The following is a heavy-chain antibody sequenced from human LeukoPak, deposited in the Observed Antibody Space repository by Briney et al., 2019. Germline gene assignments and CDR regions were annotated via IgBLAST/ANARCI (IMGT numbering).Heavy chain of an antibody. CDR3: ARVNVVWGSYRPLDY. J-gene: IGHJ4*02. D-gene: IGHD3-16*02. V-gene: IGHV3-21*01. Sequence: GGSLRLSCAASGFTFSSYSMNWVRQAPGKGLEWVSSISSSSSYIYYADSVKGRFTISRDNGKNSLYLQMNSLRAEDTAVYYCARVNVVWGSYRPLDYWGQGTLVTVSS. CDR2: ISSSSSYI. CDR1: GFTFSSYS.